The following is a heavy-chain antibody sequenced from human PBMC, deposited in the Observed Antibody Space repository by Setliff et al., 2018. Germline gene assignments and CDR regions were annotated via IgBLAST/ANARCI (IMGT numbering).Heavy chain of an antibody. CDR3: ARDHSYGYSLYYYYYYGMDV. V-gene: IGHV3-9*01. CDR1: GFTFDDYA. J-gene: IGHJ6*02. CDR2: ISWNSGIV. D-gene: IGHD5-18*01. Sequence: PGGSLRLSCAASGFTFDDYAMHWVRQAPGKGLEWVSGISWNSGIVAYVDSVKGRFTISRDNAKNSLYLQMNSLRAEDTAVYYCARDHSYGYSLYYYYYYGMDVWGQGTTVTVSS.